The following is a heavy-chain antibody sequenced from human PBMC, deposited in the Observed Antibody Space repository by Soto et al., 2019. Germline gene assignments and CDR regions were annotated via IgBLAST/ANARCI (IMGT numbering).Heavy chain of an antibody. Sequence: SVKVSCKASGGTFSSYSISWVLQAPGQGLEWMGGIIPIFGTANYAQKFQGRVTITADKSTSTAYMELSSLRSEDTAVYYCAASYSSGWKLFDYWGQGTLVTVSS. CDR1: GGTFSSYS. CDR3: AASYSSGWKLFDY. D-gene: IGHD6-19*01. CDR2: IIPIFGTA. J-gene: IGHJ4*02. V-gene: IGHV1-69*06.